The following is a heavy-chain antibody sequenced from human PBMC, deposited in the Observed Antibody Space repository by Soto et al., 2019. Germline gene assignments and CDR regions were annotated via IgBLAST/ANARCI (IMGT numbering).Heavy chain of an antibody. V-gene: IGHV4-39*01. Sequence: ETLSLTCTVSGGSISSSSYYWGWIRQPPGKGLEWIGSIYYSGSTYYNPSLKSRVTISVDTSKNQFSLKLSSVTAADTAVYYCARHSEMATMYNWFDPWGQGTLVTVSS. D-gene: IGHD5-12*01. J-gene: IGHJ5*02. CDR2: IYYSGST. CDR3: ARHSEMATMYNWFDP. CDR1: GGSISSSSYY.